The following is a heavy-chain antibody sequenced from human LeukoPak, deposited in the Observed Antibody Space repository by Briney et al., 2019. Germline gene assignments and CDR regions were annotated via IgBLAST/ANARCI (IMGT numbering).Heavy chain of an antibody. CDR3: ARRICRSGTCYKDDAFDL. V-gene: IGHV5-51*01. CDR2: IYPGDSDT. Sequence: GESLKISCKGSGYSFTTYWIAWVRQMPGKGLEWMGVIYPGDSDTRYSPSFDGQVTISADKSITTAYLQCSSLKASDTAMYYCARRICRSGTCYKDDAFDLWGQGTVVTVSS. J-gene: IGHJ3*01. D-gene: IGHD2-2*02. CDR1: GYSFTTYW.